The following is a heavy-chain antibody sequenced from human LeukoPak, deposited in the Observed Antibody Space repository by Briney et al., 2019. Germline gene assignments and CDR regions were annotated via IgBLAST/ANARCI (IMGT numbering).Heavy chain of an antibody. D-gene: IGHD2-2*01. V-gene: IGHV1-69*05. CDR1: GGTFSSYA. Sequence: ASVKVSCKASGGTFSSYAISWVRQAPGQGLEWMGGIIPIFGTANYAQKFQGRVTITTDESTSTAYMELSSLRSEDTAVYYCASRYCSSTSCPFAYYYYMDVWGKGTTVTVSS. CDR2: IIPIFGTA. CDR3: ASRYCSSTSCPFAYYYYMDV. J-gene: IGHJ6*03.